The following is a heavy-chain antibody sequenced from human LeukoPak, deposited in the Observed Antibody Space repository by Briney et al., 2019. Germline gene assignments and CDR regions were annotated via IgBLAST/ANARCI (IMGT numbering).Heavy chain of an antibody. CDR1: GGSISSSSYY. CDR3: ARGFPGSYYNVYYYYYYMDV. CDR2: IYYSGST. Sequence: SETLSLTCTVSGGSISSSSYYWGWIRQPPGKGLEWIGYIYYSGSTNYNPSLKSRVTISVDTSKNQFSLKLSSVTAADTAVYYCARGFPGSYYNVYYYYYYMDVWGKGTTVTVSS. V-gene: IGHV4-61*05. D-gene: IGHD3-10*01. J-gene: IGHJ6*03.